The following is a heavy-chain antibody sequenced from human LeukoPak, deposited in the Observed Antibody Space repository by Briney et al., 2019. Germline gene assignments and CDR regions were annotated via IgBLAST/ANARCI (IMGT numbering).Heavy chain of an antibody. V-gene: IGHV4-34*01. CDR1: DGSFSAYY. J-gene: IGHJ4*02. CDR3: ARDFDNGAS. D-gene: IGHD4-17*01. Sequence: PSETLSLTCAVYDGSFSAYYWSWIRQPPGKGLEWIGEINHSGSTHYNPSLKSRVTMSVDTSKNQLSLKLTSVTAADTAVYYCARDFDNGASWGQGTLVTVSS. CDR2: INHSGST.